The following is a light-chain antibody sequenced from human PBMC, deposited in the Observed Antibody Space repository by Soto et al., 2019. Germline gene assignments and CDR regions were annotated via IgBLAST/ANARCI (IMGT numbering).Light chain of an antibody. Sequence: EIVLTQSPATLSLSPGERATLSCRASQSVSSYLAWYQQKPGQAPRLLIYDASNRATGIPARFSGSGSGTDFSLTISRLEPEDSAVYYCQQYYNWPRTFGQGTKVDIK. CDR2: DAS. V-gene: IGKV3-11*01. J-gene: IGKJ1*01. CDR1: QSVSSY. CDR3: QQYYNWPRT.